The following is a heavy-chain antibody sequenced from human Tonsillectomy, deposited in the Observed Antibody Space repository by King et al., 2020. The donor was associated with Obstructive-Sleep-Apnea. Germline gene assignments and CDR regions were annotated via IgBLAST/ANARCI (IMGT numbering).Heavy chain of an antibody. Sequence: HVQLQESGPGLVKPSETLSLTCIVSGGSISSYYWSWIRQPPGKGLEWIGDIYYSGSTNYNPSLKSRVTISVDTSKNQFSLKLSSVTAADTAVYYCVRGSYYWYFDLWGRGTLVTVSS. J-gene: IGHJ2*01. CDR3: VRGSYYWYFDL. V-gene: IGHV4-59*01. CDR2: IYYSGST. CDR1: GGSISSYY. D-gene: IGHD1-26*01.